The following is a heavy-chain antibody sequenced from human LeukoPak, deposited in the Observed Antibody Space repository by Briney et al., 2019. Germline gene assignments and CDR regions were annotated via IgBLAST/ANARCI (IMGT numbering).Heavy chain of an antibody. Sequence: SVKVSCKASGGTFSSYTISWVRQAPGQGLEWMGRIIPIFGTANYAQKFQGRVTITTDESTSTAYMELSSLRTEDTAVYYCVKADTVEGYYYYMDVWGKGTTVTVSS. CDR1: GGTFSSYT. J-gene: IGHJ6*03. V-gene: IGHV1-69*05. D-gene: IGHD5-12*01. CDR3: VKADTVEGYYYYMDV. CDR2: IIPIFGTA.